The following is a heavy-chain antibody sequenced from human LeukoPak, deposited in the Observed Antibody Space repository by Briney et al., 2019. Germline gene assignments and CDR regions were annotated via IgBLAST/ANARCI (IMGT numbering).Heavy chain of an antibody. J-gene: IGHJ6*03. CDR3: QAARYYYYMDV. Sequence: PGGSLRLSCAASGFTFSSYWMHWVRQAPGKGLVWVSRINSDGSSTSYADSVKGRFTISRDNAKNTLYLQMNSLRAEDTAVYYCQAARYYYYMDVWGKGTTVTVSS. V-gene: IGHV3-74*01. CDR1: GFTFSSYW. D-gene: IGHD6-6*01. CDR2: INSDGSST.